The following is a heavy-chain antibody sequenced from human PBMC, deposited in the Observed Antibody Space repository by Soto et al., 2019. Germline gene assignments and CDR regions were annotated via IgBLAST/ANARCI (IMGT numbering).Heavy chain of an antibody. J-gene: IGHJ4*02. CDR1: GFSVTSSY. CDR3: ARVTTFYDILTSSYALNYFDY. V-gene: IGHV3-53*01. D-gene: IGHD3-9*01. Sequence: PXGSLRLSCAASGFSVTSSYMTWVRQAPGKGLECVSVIYAGGNTYYPDSVKGRFTISSDNSKNTLFLQMNNLRDEDTAVYYCARVTTFYDILTSSYALNYFDYWGQGTRVTVSS. CDR2: IYAGGNT.